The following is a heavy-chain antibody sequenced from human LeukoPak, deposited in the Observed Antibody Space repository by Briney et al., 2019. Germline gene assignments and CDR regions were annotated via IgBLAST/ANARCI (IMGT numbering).Heavy chain of an antibody. CDR3: AKWRWLQSEFDY. J-gene: IGHJ4*02. V-gene: IGHV3-7*01. CDR1: GFTSSTYW. Sequence: GGSLRLSCAASGFTSSTYWMTWVRQAPGKGLEWVANIKQDGSEIEYVDSVKGRFSISRDNAENSLYLQMNNLRVEDTAVYYCAKWRWLQSEFDYWGQGTLVTVSS. CDR2: IKQDGSEI. D-gene: IGHD5-24*01.